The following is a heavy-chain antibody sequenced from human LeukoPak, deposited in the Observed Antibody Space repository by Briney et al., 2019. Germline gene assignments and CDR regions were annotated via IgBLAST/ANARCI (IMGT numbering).Heavy chain of an antibody. J-gene: IGHJ3*02. Sequence: GGSLRLSCAASGFTVSSNYMSWVRQAPGKGLEWVSVIYSGGSTYYADSVKGRFTISRDSAKNSLYLQMNSLRAEDTAVYYCARTYYYDSSGYFLSGAFDIWGQGTMVTVSS. CDR3: ARTYYYDSSGYFLSGAFDI. D-gene: IGHD3-22*01. V-gene: IGHV3-53*01. CDR1: GFTVSSNY. CDR2: IYSGGST.